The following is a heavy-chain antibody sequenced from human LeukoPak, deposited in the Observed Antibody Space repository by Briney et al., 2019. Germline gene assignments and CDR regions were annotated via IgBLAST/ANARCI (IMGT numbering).Heavy chain of an antibody. Sequence: GGSLRLSCEASGFTFDSYGMSWVRQAPGKGLEWVSVISESGDRTYYADSVKGRFTISRDNSKNTVSLHMNSLRVEDTAVYYCAKGLFGSPPDPRWGELRFDPRGQGTLVTVSS. CDR2: ISESGDRT. V-gene: IGHV3-23*01. CDR1: GFTFDSYG. CDR3: AKGLFGSPPDPRWGELRFDP. D-gene: IGHD3-10*01. J-gene: IGHJ5*02.